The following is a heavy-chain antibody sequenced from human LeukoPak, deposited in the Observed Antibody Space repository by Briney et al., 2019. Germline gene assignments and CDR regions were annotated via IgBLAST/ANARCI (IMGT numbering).Heavy chain of an antibody. Sequence: GESLQISCQSSGSHFTPYWIVWVRPEPPQGLEWMGISFAGYSYTIYSPSFQGQVTISVDKSISPAYLQWSSLKASDTAMYYCARHFHPAESTGGYFVLWGRGTLVTVSA. D-gene: IGHD1-14*01. J-gene: IGHJ2*01. CDR3: ARHFHPAESTGGYFVL. V-gene: IGHV5-51*01. CDR1: GSHFTPYW. CDR2: SFAGYSYT.